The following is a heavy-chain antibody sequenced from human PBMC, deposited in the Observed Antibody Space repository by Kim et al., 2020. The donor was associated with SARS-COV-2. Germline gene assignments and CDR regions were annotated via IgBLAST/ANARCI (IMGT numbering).Heavy chain of an antibody. CDR1: GYTFSSYD. V-gene: IGHV1-8*01. CDR2: MNPNSGNT. Sequence: ASVKVSCKASGYTFSSYDVNWVRQANGHGLEWMGWMNPNSGNTGYARKFQGRVTMTRDTSINTAYLELSSLRSEDTAVYFCARRADYYDSSSYYFWGQGTLVTVSS. J-gene: IGHJ4*02. CDR3: ARRADYYDSSSYYF. D-gene: IGHD3-22*01.